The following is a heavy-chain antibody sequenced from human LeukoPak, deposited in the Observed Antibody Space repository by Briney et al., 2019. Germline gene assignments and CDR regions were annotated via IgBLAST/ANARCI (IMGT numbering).Heavy chain of an antibody. CDR2: IYHTGST. Sequence: SETLSLTCAVSGGSITSTNWWGWVRQPPGKGLEWIGEIYHTGSTNYNYSPSLTNRVTILVDKSKNHFSLRLRSVTAADTAVYYCARDGDTAMAPFDYWGQGTLVTVSS. J-gene: IGHJ4*02. CDR3: ARDGDTAMAPFDY. V-gene: IGHV4-4*02. D-gene: IGHD5-18*01. CDR1: GGSITSTNW.